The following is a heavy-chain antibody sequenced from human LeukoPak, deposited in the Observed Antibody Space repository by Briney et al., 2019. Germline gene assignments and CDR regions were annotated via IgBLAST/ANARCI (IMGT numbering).Heavy chain of an antibody. CDR1: GDSISSYY. V-gene: IGHV4-4*09. Sequence: SETLSLTCTVSGDSISSYYWRWIRQPPGKGLEWIGYIYTSGSTKYNTPFKSRVTISVEQPKHQFSLKLSSVTAADTAVYYCASSRYDSSGYYAIFDYWGQGTLVTVSS. J-gene: IGHJ4*02. CDR3: ASSRYDSSGYYAIFDY. CDR2: IYTSGST. D-gene: IGHD3-22*01.